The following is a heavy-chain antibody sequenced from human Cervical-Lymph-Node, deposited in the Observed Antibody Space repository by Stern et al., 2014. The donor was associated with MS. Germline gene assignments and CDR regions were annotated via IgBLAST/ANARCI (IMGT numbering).Heavy chain of an antibody. CDR2: INPSDGST. CDR3: ARWGLHKPLDY. J-gene: IGHJ4*02. V-gene: IGHV1-46*03. Sequence: DQLVESGAEVKKPGASVKVSCKASGYDFTNYYIQWVRQAPGQGLERMGMINPSDGSTDYAQRFQGRVTMTRDTSTSTGYMELSSLRSDDTAVYYCARWGLHKPLDYWGQGTLVTVSS. CDR1: GYDFTNYY. D-gene: IGHD7-27*01.